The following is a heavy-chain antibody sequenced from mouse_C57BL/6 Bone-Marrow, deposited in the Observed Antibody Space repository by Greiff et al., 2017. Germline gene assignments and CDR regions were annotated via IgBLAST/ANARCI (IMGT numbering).Heavy chain of an antibody. CDR1: GYTFTSYW. V-gene: IGHV1-72*01. CDR3: ARSGSNYPDY. D-gene: IGHD3-1*01. J-gene: IGHJ2*01. CDR2: IDPNSGGT. Sequence: QVQLQQPGAELVKPGASVKLSCKASGYTFTSYWRHWVKQRPGRGLEWSGRIDPNSGGTKYNEKFKSKATLTVDKPSSTAYMQLSSLTSEDSAVYYCARSGSNYPDYCGQDATLTVSS.